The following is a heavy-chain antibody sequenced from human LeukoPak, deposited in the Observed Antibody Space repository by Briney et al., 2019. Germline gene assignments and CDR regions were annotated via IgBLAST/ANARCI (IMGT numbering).Heavy chain of an antibody. J-gene: IGHJ4*02. CDR3: ARDHTMVRGVIDY. CDR1: GGSISSYY. V-gene: IGHV4-59*12. CDR2: IYYSGST. D-gene: IGHD3-10*01. Sequence: SETLSLTCTVSGGSISSYYWSWIRQPPGKGLEWIGYIYYSGSTNYNPSLKSRVTISVDTSKNQFSLKLSSVTAADTAVYYCARDHTMVRGVIDYWGQGTLVTVSS.